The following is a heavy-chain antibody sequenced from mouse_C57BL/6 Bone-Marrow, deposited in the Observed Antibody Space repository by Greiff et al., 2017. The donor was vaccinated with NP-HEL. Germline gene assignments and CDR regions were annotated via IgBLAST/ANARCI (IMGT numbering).Heavy chain of an antibody. CDR2: IYPGSGST. CDR1: GYTFTSYW. J-gene: IGHJ2*01. V-gene: IGHV1-55*01. CDR3: ARWVTTVVPDY. D-gene: IGHD1-1*01. Sequence: QVQLQQSGAELVKPGASVKMSCKASGYTFTSYWITWVKQRPGQGLEWIGDIYPGSGSTNYNEKFKSKATLTVDTSSSTAYMQLSSLTSEDSAVYYCARWVTTVVPDYWGQGTTLTVSS.